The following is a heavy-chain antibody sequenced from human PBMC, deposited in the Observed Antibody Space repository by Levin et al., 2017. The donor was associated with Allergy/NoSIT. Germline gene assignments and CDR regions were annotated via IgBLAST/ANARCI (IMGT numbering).Heavy chain of an antibody. J-gene: IGHJ6*02. CDR2: ISYDGVDR. CDR1: GFTLSPYA. CDR3: ARGGKAQRDYGMDV. D-gene: IGHD3-16*01. V-gene: IGHV3-30*04. Sequence: GESLKISCAASGFTLSPYAMHWVRQAPGKGLEWVAVISYDGVDRYYVESVKGRFTISRDNSKNTLSLQMNSLRVEDTALYYCARGGKAQRDYGMDVWGQGTTVTVSS.